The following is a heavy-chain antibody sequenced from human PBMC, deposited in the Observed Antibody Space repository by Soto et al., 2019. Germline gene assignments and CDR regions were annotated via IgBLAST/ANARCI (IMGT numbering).Heavy chain of an antibody. J-gene: IGHJ4*02. CDR2: IYHSGST. CDR3: ASREVPAARLDY. V-gene: IGHV4-4*02. Sequence: QVQLQESGPGLVKPSGTLSLTCAVSGGSISSSNWWSWVRQPPGKGLEWIGEIYHSGSTNYNPSLKSGVTRSVDKSKNQFSLKLSSVTAADTPVYYCASREVPAARLDYWGQGTLVTVSS. D-gene: IGHD2-2*01. CDR1: GGSISSSNW.